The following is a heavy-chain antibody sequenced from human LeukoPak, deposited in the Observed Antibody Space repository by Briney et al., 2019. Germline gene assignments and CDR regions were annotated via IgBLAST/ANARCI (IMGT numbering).Heavy chain of an antibody. D-gene: IGHD6-13*01. CDR3: ARDYSTSWYGNGDY. V-gene: IGHV1-46*04. Sequence: ASVKVSCKASGYTFTSYYMHWVRQAPGQGLEWMGIINPSGGSTTYAQKLQGRVTMTRDKSTSTVHMELSSLRSEDTAVYYCARDYSTSWYGNGDYWGQGTLVSVSS. CDR1: GYTFTSYY. CDR2: INPSGGST. J-gene: IGHJ4*02.